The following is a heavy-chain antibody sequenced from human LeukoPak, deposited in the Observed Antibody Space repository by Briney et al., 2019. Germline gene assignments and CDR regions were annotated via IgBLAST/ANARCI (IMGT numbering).Heavy chain of an antibody. Sequence: PSETLSLTCTVSGGSISRSSSYWGWIRQPPGKGRESIVSIFYSGTTHYNSSLKSRVTMSVDTSKNQFSLKLASVTAADTAVYYCARHAPSTVTTWWDYWGQGTLVTVSS. D-gene: IGHD4-17*01. CDR3: ARHAPSTVTTWWDY. J-gene: IGHJ4*02. V-gene: IGHV4-39*01. CDR1: GGSISRSSSY. CDR2: IFYSGTT.